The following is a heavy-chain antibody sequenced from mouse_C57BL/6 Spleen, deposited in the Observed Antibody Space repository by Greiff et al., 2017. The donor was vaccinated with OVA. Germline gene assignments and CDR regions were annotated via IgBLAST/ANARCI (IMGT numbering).Heavy chain of an antibody. J-gene: IGHJ2*01. CDR1: GYTFTSYW. CDR2: IDPSDSYT. Sequence: VQLQQPGAELVMPGASVKLSCKASGYTFTSYWMHWVQQRPGQGLVWIGEIDPSDSYTNYNQKFKGKSTLPVDKSSSTAYMQLSNLTSEDPAVDYCARQLRLRFAYYFDYWGQGTTLTVSS. CDR3: ARQLRLRFAYYFDY. D-gene: IGHD3-2*02. V-gene: IGHV1-69*01.